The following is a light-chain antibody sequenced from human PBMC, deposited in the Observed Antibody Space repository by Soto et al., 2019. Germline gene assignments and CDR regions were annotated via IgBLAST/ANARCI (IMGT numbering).Light chain of an antibody. V-gene: IGLV2-14*03. CDR1: TSDIGGYNY. J-gene: IGLJ2*01. CDR3: SSYSSRSTHVV. Sequence: QSALTQPASVSGSPGQSITISCAGTTSDIGGYNYVSWYQQHPGKAPKLMINDVSNRPAGVSNRFSGSKSVNTASLTISGRQAEDEADYYCSSYSSRSTHVVFGGRTQLIVL. CDR2: DVS.